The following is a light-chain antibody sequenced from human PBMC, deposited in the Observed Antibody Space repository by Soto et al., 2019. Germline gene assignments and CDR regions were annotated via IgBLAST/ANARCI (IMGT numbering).Light chain of an antibody. CDR1: QSVSGSY. J-gene: IGKJ1*01. CDR2: GAH. Sequence: EIVLTQSPGTLSSSPGQRATLSCRASQSVSGSYLAWYQQKPGQAHRLLIYGAHSRATGIQDRFSGSGSGTDFTLTINRLEPEDFAVYYCKQYGSSPWTFGQGTKVDIK. V-gene: IGKV3-20*01. CDR3: KQYGSSPWT.